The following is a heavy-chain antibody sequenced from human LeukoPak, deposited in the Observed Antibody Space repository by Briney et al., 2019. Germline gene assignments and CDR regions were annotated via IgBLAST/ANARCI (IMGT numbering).Heavy chain of an antibody. J-gene: IGHJ4*02. V-gene: IGHV3-23*01. D-gene: IGHD5-18*01. CDR3: ARDRNTAMPTGFDY. CDR1: GFTFSSYA. Sequence: GGSLRLSCAASGFTFSSYAMSWVRQAPGKGLEWVSAISGSGGSTYYADSVKGRFTISRDNAKNSLYLQMNSLRAEDTAVYYCARDRNTAMPTGFDYWGQGTLVTVSS. CDR2: ISGSGGST.